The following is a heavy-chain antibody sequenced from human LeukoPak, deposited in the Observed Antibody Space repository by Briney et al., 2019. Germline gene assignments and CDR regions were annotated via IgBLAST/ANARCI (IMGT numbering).Heavy chain of an antibody. J-gene: IGHJ4*02. CDR2: IYYSGST. V-gene: IGHV4-30-4*08. CDR3: AKDSSSWLYDY. D-gene: IGHD6-13*01. CDR1: GGSISSGDYY. Sequence: SETLSLTCTVSGGSISSGDYYWSWIRQPPGKGLEWIGYIYYSGSTYYNPSLKSRVTISVDTSKNQFSLKLSSVTAADTAVYYCAKDSSSWLYDYWGQGTLVTVSS.